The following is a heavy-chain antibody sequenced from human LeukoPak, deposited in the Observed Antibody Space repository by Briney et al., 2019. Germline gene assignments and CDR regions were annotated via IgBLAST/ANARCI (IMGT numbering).Heavy chain of an antibody. CDR1: GYTFTSYG. D-gene: IGHD3-9*01. Sequence: ASVKVSCKASGYTFTSYGISWVRQAPGRGLEWMGWISAYNGNTNYAQKLQGRVTMTTDTSTSTAYMELRSLRSDDTAVYYCARNYDILTGYTGIDYWGQGTLVTVSS. V-gene: IGHV1-18*01. CDR3: ARNYDILTGYTGIDY. CDR2: ISAYNGNT. J-gene: IGHJ4*02.